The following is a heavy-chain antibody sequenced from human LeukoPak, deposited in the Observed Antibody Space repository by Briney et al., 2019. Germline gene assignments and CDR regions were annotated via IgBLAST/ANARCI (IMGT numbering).Heavy chain of an antibody. CDR2: ISYDGGNK. D-gene: IGHD6-13*01. V-gene: IGHV3-30-3*01. J-gene: IGHJ4*02. CDR1: GFTFSSYA. Sequence: GRSLRLSCAASGFTFSSYAMHWVRQAPGKGLEWVAVISYDGGNKYYADSVKGRFTISRDNSKNTLYLQMNSLRAEDTAVYYCARGTIAAAGLFDYWGQGTLVTVSS. CDR3: ARGTIAAAGLFDY.